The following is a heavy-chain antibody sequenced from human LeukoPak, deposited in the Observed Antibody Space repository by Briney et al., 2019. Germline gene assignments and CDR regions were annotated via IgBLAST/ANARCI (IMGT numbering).Heavy chain of an antibody. CDR3: AKDGAVCINGVCSNHGIDY. Sequence: GGSLRLSCVASGFTFRSYGMHWVRQAPGKGLEWLTVISFDESDKYYVDSVKGRFTISRDNFKNILYLQMDSLRPEDTAVYYCAKDGAVCINGVCSNHGIDYWGQGTLVTISS. D-gene: IGHD2-8*01. CDR1: GFTFRSYG. CDR2: ISFDESDK. V-gene: IGHV3-30*18. J-gene: IGHJ4*02.